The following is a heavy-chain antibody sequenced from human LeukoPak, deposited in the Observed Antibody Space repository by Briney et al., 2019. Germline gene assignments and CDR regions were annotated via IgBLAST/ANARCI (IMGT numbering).Heavy chain of an antibody. CDR3: AKAYYYGSSGYYSFDY. Sequence: PGGSLRLSCAASGFTVSSNCMSWVRQAPGKGLEWVSYISGSTSYTDYADSVKGRFTISRDNAKNSLYLQMNSLRAEDTAVYYCAKAYYYGSSGYYSFDYWGQGTLVAVSS. D-gene: IGHD3-22*01. V-gene: IGHV3-11*05. CDR2: ISGSTSYT. J-gene: IGHJ4*02. CDR1: GFTVSSNC.